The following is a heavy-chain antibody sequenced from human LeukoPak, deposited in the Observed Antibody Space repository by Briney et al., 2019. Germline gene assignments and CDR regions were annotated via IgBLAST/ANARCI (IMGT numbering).Heavy chain of an antibody. J-gene: IGHJ4*02. CDR3: ARGTGIPPYYFDY. CDR1: GGSISSSSYY. Sequence: SETLSLTCTVSGGSISSSSYYWGWIRQPPGKGLEWIGSIYYSGSTYYNPSLKSRVTISVDTSKNQFSLKLSSVTAADTAVYYCARGTGIPPYYFDYWGQGTLVTVSS. V-gene: IGHV4-39*01. CDR2: IYYSGST. D-gene: IGHD6-13*01.